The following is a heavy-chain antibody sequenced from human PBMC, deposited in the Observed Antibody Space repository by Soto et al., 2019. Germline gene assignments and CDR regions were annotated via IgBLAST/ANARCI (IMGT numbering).Heavy chain of an antibody. J-gene: IGHJ4*02. CDR2: IIPIPGIA. CDR3: ASSYCDYSVGD. D-gene: IGHD4-17*01. Sequence: QVQLVQSGAEVKKPGSSVKVSCKTSGGTFSSYTISWVRQSPGQGLEWMGRIIPIPGIANSAQKFQGRVTITADKSTSTAYIDLSSLRSEDTAVYYCASSYCDYSVGDWGQGSLVTVSS. V-gene: IGHV1-69*02. CDR1: GGTFSSYT.